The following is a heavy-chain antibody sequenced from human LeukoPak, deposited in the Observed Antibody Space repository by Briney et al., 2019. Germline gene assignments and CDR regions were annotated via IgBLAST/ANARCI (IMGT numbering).Heavy chain of an antibody. D-gene: IGHD3-22*01. J-gene: IGHJ3*02. V-gene: IGHV1-46*01. CDR1: GYTFTSYY. CDR2: INPSGGST. CDR3: ARDHHYYDSSGYYFVSHDTFDM. Sequence: GASVKVSCKASGYTFTSYYMHWVRQAPGQGLEWMGIINPSGGSTSYAQKFQGRVTMTRDTSISTAYMELSRLRSDDTAVYYCARDHHYYDSSGYYFVSHDTFDMWGQGTMVTVSS.